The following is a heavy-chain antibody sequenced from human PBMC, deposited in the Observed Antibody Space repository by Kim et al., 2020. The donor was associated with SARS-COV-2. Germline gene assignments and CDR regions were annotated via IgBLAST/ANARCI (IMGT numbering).Heavy chain of an antibody. V-gene: IGHV3-15*01. J-gene: IGHJ4*02. D-gene: IGHD3-10*01. CDR1: GFTFSNAW. CDR2: IKSKTDGGTT. Sequence: GGSLRLSCAASGFTFSNAWMSWVRQAPGKGLEWVGRIKSKTDGGTTDYAAPVKGRFTISRDDSKNTLYLQMNSLKTEDTAVYYCTTDRGGFGELSSGYWGQGTPGPVSS. CDR3: TTDRGGFGELSSGY.